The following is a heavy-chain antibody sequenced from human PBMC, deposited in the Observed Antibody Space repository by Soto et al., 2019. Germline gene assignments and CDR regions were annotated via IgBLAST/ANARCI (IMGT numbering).Heavy chain of an antibody. D-gene: IGHD3-22*01. CDR1: GFTFSTYA. J-gene: IGHJ4*02. V-gene: IGHV3-23*01. CDR2: TSATGGNT. Sequence: HPGGSLRLSCAASGFTFSTYAMSWVRQAPGKGLEWVSSTSATGGNTYYADSVKGRFTFSRDNSRNTMYLQMNSLTVEDTAVYYCARIGVNSSSDYWGQGTLVTVSS. CDR3: ARIGVNSSSDY.